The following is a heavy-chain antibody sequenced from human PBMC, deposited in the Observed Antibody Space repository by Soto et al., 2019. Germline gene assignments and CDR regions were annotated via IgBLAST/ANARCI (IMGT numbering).Heavy chain of an antibody. Sequence: GGSLRLSCAASGFTFSSYAMSWVRQAPGKGREWVAAISGSGGSTYYADSVKGRFTISRDNSKNTLYLQMNSLRAEDTAVYYCANRNWPALTGAFDIWGQGTMVTVSS. D-gene: IGHD1-20*01. CDR2: ISGSGGST. J-gene: IGHJ3*02. CDR1: GFTFSSYA. CDR3: ANRNWPALTGAFDI. V-gene: IGHV3-23*01.